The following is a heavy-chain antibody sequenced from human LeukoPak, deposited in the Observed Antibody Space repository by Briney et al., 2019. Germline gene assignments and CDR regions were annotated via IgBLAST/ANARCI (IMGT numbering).Heavy chain of an antibody. CDR2: ISYDGSNK. CDR3: AKDWSGGSFAY. CDR1: GFTFSSYG. J-gene: IGHJ4*02. Sequence: GGSLRLPCAASGFTFSSYGMHWVRQAPGKGLEWVAVISYDGSNKYYADSVKGRFTISRDNSKNTLYLQMNSLRAEDTAVYYCAKDWSGGSFAYWGQGTLVTVSS. D-gene: IGHD1-26*01. V-gene: IGHV3-30*18.